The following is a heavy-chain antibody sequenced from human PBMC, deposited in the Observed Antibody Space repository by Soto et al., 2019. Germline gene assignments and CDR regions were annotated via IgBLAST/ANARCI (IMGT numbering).Heavy chain of an antibody. CDR1: GASVRSYH. Sequence: QVRLQESGPGLVKPSETLSLTCAVSGASVRSYHWSWIRQAAGQGLEWIGRVQMSGTTNYNPSLKTRVTMSLDTSKNEVSLRMTSVTAADTAVYFCAKDRSTMRWFDPWGQGILVTVSS. V-gene: IGHV4-4*07. J-gene: IGHJ5*02. CDR2: VQMSGTT. D-gene: IGHD1-1*01. CDR3: AKDRSTMRWFDP.